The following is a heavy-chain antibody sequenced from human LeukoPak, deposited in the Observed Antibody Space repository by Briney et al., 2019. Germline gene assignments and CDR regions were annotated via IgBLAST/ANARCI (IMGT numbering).Heavy chain of an antibody. CDR1: GGSISSGSYY. Sequence: SQTLSLTCTVSGGSISSGSYYWSWIRQPAGKGLEWIGRIYTSGSTNYNPSLKSQVTISVDTSKNQFSLKLSSVTAADTAVYHCARAWATYYYYMDVWGKGTTVTVSS. J-gene: IGHJ6*03. CDR3: ARAWATYYYYMDV. CDR2: IYTSGST. V-gene: IGHV4-61*02. D-gene: IGHD5-12*01.